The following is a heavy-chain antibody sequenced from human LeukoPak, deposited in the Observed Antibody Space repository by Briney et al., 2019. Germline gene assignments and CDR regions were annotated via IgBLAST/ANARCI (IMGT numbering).Heavy chain of an antibody. V-gene: IGHV3-15*01. CDR1: GFTFSNAW. J-gene: IGHJ4*02. CDR3: TTRLQLWFWEDY. CDR2: IKSKTDGGTT. Sequence: GGSLRLSCAASGFTFSNAWMSWVRQAPGKGLEWVGRIKSKTDGGTTDYAAPVKGRFTISRDDSKNTLYLQMNSLKTEDTAVYYCTTRLQLWFWEDYWGQGTLVTVSS. D-gene: IGHD5-18*01.